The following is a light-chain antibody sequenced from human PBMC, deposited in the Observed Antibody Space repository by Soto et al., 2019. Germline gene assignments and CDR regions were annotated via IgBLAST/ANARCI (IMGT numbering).Light chain of an antibody. CDR2: AAS. CDR1: QTITSY. CDR3: QQVYRFPYT. J-gene: IGKJ2*01. Sequence: DIQMTQSPSSLSASVGDRVTITCRSSQTITSYLNWYQQKPGKAPKSLIYAASNLQSGVPSRFSGSGSGTDFTLTISSLQPEDFATYYCQQVYRFPYTFGQGTKVDIK. V-gene: IGKV1-39*01.